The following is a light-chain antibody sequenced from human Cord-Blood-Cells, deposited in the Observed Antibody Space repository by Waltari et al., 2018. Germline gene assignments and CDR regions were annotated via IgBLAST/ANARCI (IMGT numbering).Light chain of an antibody. CDR1: QRVSSC. V-gene: IGKV3-11*01. CDR2: DAS. CDR3: QQRSNWPRT. J-gene: IGKJ1*01. Sequence: EIVFPQYPATLSFSPGERASISCRSSQRVSSCLAWYQQKPGQAPRLLIYDASNRATGIPARFSGIGSGTDFTLTISSLEPEDFAVYYCQQRSNWPRTFGQGTKVEIK.